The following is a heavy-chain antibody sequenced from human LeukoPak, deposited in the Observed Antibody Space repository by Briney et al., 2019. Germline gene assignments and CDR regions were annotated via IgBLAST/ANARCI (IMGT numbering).Heavy chain of an antibody. CDR1: GFTFSSYG. D-gene: IGHD6-6*01. Sequence: GRSLRLSCAASGFTFSSYGMHWVRQAPGKGLEWVAVISYDGSNKYYADSVKGRFTISRDNSKNTLYLQMNSLRAENTAVYYCAKKRALGEVEYSSSYFDYWGQGTLVTVSS. V-gene: IGHV3-30*18. CDR3: AKKRALGEVEYSSSYFDY. J-gene: IGHJ4*02. CDR2: ISYDGSNK.